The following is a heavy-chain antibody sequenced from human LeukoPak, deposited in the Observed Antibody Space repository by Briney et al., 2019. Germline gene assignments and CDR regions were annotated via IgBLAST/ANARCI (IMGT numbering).Heavy chain of an antibody. CDR1: GGFFSGYY. V-gene: IGHV4-34*01. J-gene: IGHJ3*02. Sequence: SETLSVTCAVYGGFFSGYYWSWIRPPPGKGLEWIGEINNSGSTNYNQSLKSRVTISVDTSKTQVSLKLSSVTAEDTAVYYCARGLPSFVWDPDAFDIWGQGTMVTVSS. CDR2: INNSGST. D-gene: IGHD1-26*01. CDR3: ARGLPSFVWDPDAFDI.